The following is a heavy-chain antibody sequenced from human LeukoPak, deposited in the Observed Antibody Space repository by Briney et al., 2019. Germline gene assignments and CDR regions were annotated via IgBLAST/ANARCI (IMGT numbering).Heavy chain of an antibody. D-gene: IGHD2-21*01. CDR2: IYYSGRT. CDR1: GCSISSGGYY. V-gene: IGHV4-31*03. Sequence: SETLSLTCTVSGCSISSGGYYWSWIRQHPGKGLEWIGYIYYSGRTYYNPSLKSRVTISVEKSKNQFSLKLSSVTAADTAVYYCARRAYDLIDYWGQGTLVTVSS. CDR3: ARRAYDLIDY. J-gene: IGHJ4*02.